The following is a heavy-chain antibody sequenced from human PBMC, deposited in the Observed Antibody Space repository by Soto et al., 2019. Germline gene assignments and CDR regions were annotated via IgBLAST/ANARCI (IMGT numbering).Heavy chain of an antibody. CDR1: GGTFSTYT. CDR3: AREDYDDYYFDY. D-gene: IGHD4-17*01. Sequence: QVQLVQSGAEVKKPGSSVKVSCKASGGTFSTYTFSWVRQAPGQGLEWMGRIIPFVGTTNYAQKFQGRVTITAEKSTSTAYMELSSLRSEDTAVYYCAREDYDDYYFDYWGQGTLVTVSS. V-gene: IGHV1-69*08. J-gene: IGHJ4*02. CDR2: IIPFVGTT.